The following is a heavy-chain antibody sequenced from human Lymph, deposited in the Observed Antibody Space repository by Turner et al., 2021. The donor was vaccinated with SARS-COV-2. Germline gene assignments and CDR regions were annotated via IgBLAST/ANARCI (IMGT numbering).Heavy chain of an antibody. CDR2: ISYDGSNK. Sequence: QVQLVESGGGVVQPGRSLKLSCAASGFTFSTYAIYWVRQAPGKGRECVSVISYDGSNKYYADSVNGRFTISRDNSKNTLYLQMNSLRAEDTAVYYCARYSSGGYFYYGMDVWGQGTTVTVSS. V-gene: IGHV3-30*04. CDR1: GFTFSTYA. D-gene: IGHD3-10*01. CDR3: ARYSSGGYFYYGMDV. J-gene: IGHJ6*02.